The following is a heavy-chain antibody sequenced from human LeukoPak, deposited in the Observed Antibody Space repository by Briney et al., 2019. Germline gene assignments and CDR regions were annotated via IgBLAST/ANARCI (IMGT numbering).Heavy chain of an antibody. Sequence: ASVKVSCKASGGTFSSYAISWVGQAPGQGLEWMGGVIPIFGTANYAQKFQGRVTITADKSTSTAYMELSSLRSEDTAVYYCASQGTTDLSNDYWGQGTLVTVSS. CDR1: GGTFSSYA. CDR3: ASQGTTDLSNDY. D-gene: IGHD4-17*01. V-gene: IGHV1-69*06. CDR2: VIPIFGTA. J-gene: IGHJ4*02.